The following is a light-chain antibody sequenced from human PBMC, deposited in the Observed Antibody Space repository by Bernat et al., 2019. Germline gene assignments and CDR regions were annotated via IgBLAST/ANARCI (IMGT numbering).Light chain of an antibody. J-gene: IGLJ3*02. V-gene: IGLV2-23*01. Sequence: QSALTQPASVSGSPGQSITISCTGTSSDVGSYNLVSWYQQHPGKAPKVMIYEGSKRPSGVSNRFSASKSGNTASLTISGLQAVDEADYYCCSYAGSSTWVFGGGTKLAVL. CDR1: SSDVGSYNL. CDR3: CSYAGSSTWV. CDR2: EGS.